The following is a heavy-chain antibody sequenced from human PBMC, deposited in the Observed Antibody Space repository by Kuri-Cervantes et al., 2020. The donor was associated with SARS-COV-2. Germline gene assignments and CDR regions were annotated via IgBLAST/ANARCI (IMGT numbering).Heavy chain of an antibody. J-gene: IGHJ4*02. D-gene: IGHD3-10*02. Sequence: GGSLRLSCTVSGFTIYNYAMMWVRQAPGKGLEWVSVISGSGGRTNYAASVDGRFTISRDDSKNTLHLQMDSLTAEDTAVYYCAREHMFEYYFDFWGQGARVNVSS. CDR3: AREHMFEYYFDF. CDR1: GFTIYNYA. CDR2: ISGSGGRT. V-gene: IGHV3-23*01.